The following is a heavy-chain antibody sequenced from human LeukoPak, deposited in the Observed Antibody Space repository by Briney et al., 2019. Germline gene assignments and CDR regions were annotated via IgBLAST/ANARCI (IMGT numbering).Heavy chain of an antibody. V-gene: IGHV3-7*01. D-gene: IGHD4-17*01. CDR1: GFTFSDHW. CDR2: IKRDGTPR. Sequence: GGSLRLSCEASGFTFSDHWMNWVRRAPGKGLEGVASIKRDGTPRYNVDSVKGRFTISRDTAKNSPYLQLNSLRADDTSVYYCARGPNYGDYVDFLDFWGQGTLVTVSS. J-gene: IGHJ4*02. CDR3: ARGPNYGDYVDFLDF.